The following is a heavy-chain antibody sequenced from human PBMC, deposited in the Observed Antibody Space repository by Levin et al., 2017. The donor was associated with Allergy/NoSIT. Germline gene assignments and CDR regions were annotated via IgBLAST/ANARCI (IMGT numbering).Heavy chain of an antibody. Sequence: ASVKVSCKASGGTFSSYAISWVRQAPGQGLEWMGGIIPIFGTANYAQKFQGRVTITADESTSTAYMELSSLRSEDTAVYYCARPAGVVTTVSLGVPFDYWGQGTLVTVSS. D-gene: IGHD2-21*02. CDR1: GGTFSSYA. CDR2: IIPIFGTA. CDR3: ARPAGVVTTVSLGVPFDY. J-gene: IGHJ4*02. V-gene: IGHV1-69*13.